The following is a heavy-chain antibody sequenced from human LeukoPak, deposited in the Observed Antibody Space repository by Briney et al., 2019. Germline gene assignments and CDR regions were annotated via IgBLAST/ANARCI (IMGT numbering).Heavy chain of an antibody. CDR2: IYPGDSDT. CDR3: ARGYPAIAVAGTNFDY. Sequence: GESLKISCKGSGYSFTSYWIGWVRQMPGKGLEWMGIIYPGDSDTRYSPSFQGQVTISADKSISTAYLQWSSLKASDTAMYYCARGYPAIAVAGTNFDYWGQGTLVTVSS. CDR1: GYSFTSYW. D-gene: IGHD6-19*01. V-gene: IGHV5-51*01. J-gene: IGHJ4*02.